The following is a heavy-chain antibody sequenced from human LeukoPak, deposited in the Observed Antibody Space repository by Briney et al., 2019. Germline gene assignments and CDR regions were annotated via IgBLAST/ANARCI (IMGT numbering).Heavy chain of an antibody. V-gene: IGHV3-53*01. CDR3: AKVGGRAAASSDYYFDY. CDR1: GFTVSSNY. J-gene: IGHJ4*02. D-gene: IGHD6-13*01. Sequence: GGSLRLSCAASGFTVSSNYMSWVRQAPGKGLEWVSVIYSGGTTYYADSVKGRFTISRDNSKNTLYLQMNSLRAEDTAVYYCAKVGGRAAASSDYYFDYWGQGTLVTVSS. CDR2: IYSGGTT.